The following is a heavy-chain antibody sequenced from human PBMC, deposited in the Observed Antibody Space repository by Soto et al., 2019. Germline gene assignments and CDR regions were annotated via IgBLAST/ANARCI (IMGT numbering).Heavy chain of an antibody. V-gene: IGHV3-23*01. CDR1: GFTFSSYA. D-gene: IGHD3-10*01. CDR2: ISGSGGST. J-gene: IGHJ4*02. CDR3: AKDPRVHYYGSGSSSY. Sequence: PGGSLRLSCAASGFTFSSYAMSWVRQAPGKGLEWVSAISGSGGSTYYADSVKGRFTISRDNSKNTLYLQMNSPRAEDTALYYCAKDPRVHYYGSGSSSYWGQGTLVTVSS.